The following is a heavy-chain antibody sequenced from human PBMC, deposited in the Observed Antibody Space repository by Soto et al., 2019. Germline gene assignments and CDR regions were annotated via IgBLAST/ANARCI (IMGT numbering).Heavy chain of an antibody. CDR1: GGSISSGGYY. CDR2: IYYSGST. J-gene: IGHJ4*02. CDR3: ARMWSGYNSH. D-gene: IGHD6-25*01. Sequence: PSETLSLTCTVSGGSISSGGYYWSWIRQHPGKGLEWIGYIYYSGSTYYNPSLKIRVIISVDTSKNQFSLKLSSVTAADTAVYYCARMWSGYNSHWGQGTLVTVSS. V-gene: IGHV4-31*03.